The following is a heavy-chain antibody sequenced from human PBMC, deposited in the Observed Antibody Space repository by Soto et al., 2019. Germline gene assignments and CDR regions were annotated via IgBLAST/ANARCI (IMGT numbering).Heavy chain of an antibody. J-gene: IGHJ4*02. CDR3: AREKITGLFDY. Sequence: SETMSLTYAVYGWSFSGYYWTWIRQPPGTGLEWIGEINHSGSTNYNPSLKSRVTISVDTSKNQFSLKLTSVTAADTAVYYCAREKITGLFDYWGQGTLVTVSS. CDR1: GWSFSGYY. D-gene: IGHD2-8*02. V-gene: IGHV4-34*01. CDR2: INHSGST.